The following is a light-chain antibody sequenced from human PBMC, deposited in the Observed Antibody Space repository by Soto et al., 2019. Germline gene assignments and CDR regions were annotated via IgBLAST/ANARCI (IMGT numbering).Light chain of an antibody. J-gene: IGLJ3*02. Sequence: QSALTHPASVSGSPGQSITISCTGTSRDVGTYNLVSWYQQQPGKAPKLMIYDGTTRPSGVSNRFSGSKSGNTASLAISGLQAEDEADYYWCSYAGSPRVFGGWTKVTVL. CDR3: CSYAGSPRV. CDR2: DGT. V-gene: IGLV2-23*01. CDR1: SRDVGTYNL.